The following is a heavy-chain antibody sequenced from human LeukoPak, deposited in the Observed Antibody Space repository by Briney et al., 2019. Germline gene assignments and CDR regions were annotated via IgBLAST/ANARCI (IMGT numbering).Heavy chain of an antibody. J-gene: IGHJ4*02. V-gene: IGHV4-39*01. CDR1: GGSISSSSYY. CDR3: ARRPDYYDSSGYGPTVDY. D-gene: IGHD3-22*01. Sequence: KPSETLSLTCTVSGGSISSSSYYWGWIRQPPGKGLEWIGSIYYSGSTYYNPSLKSRVTISVDTSKNQFSLKLSSVTAADTAVYYCARRPDYYDSSGYGPTVDYWGRGTLVTVSS. CDR2: IYYSGST.